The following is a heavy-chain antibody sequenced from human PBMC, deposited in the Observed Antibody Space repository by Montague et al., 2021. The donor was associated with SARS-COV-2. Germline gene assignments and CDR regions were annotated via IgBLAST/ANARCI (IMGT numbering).Heavy chain of an antibody. J-gene: IGHJ5*02. CDR2: IYHSGST. Sequence: SETLFLTCAVSGGPITSYYWNWIRQPPGKGLEYIGYIYHSGSTTYNPSLKSRVSISVNTSKNRFSLKLRSVTAADTAVYHCARGLENYGSGSHHFDPWGQGTLVTVSS. CDR1: GGPITSYY. V-gene: IGHV4-59*01. D-gene: IGHD3-10*01. CDR3: ARGLENYGSGSHHFDP.